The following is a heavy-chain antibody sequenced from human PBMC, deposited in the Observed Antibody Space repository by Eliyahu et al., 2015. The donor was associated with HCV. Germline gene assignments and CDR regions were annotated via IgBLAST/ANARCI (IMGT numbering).Heavy chain of an antibody. CDR3: AKARDAGYYYSGMDV. CDR2: IFPSGGTT. D-gene: IGHD3-10*01. Sequence: QVHLVQSGAEVRKPGASVKVSCTASGYTFTSYHMHWVRQAPGLGLEWMGIIFPSGGTTSYAHHFQDRISLTRDTSTSTVYMELRSLRSEDTAIYYCAKARDAGYYYSGMDVWGQGTTVTVSS. CDR1: GYTFTSYH. V-gene: IGHV1-46*01. J-gene: IGHJ6*02.